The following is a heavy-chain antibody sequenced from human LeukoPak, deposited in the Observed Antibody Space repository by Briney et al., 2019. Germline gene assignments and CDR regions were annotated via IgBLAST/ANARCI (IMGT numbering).Heavy chain of an antibody. V-gene: IGHV3-73*01. J-gene: IGHJ4*02. Sequence: GGSLRLSCAASGFTFSGSAMRWVRQASGKGLEWVGRIRSKANSYATAYAASVKGRFTISRDDSKNTAYLQMNSLKTEDTAVYYCTRLSPDFWSGYTFDYWGQGTLVTVSS. CDR2: IRSKANSYAT. CDR1: GFTFSGSA. D-gene: IGHD3-3*01. CDR3: TRLSPDFWSGYTFDY.